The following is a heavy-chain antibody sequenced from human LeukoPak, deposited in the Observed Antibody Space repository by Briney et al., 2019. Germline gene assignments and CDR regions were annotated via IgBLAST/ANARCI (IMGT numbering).Heavy chain of an antibody. D-gene: IGHD6-6*01. CDR3: ARADSSSSSGMDV. CDR1: GYTFTSYD. Sequence: ASGKLSCKAAGYTFTSYDINWVRQATGPGLEWMGWMNPNSSNTGSAQKFQCRVTMTRNNSITTTYMELSSMRSADTAVHYCARADSSSSSGMDVWGQGTTVTVSS. CDR2: MNPNSSNT. J-gene: IGHJ6*02. V-gene: IGHV1-8*01.